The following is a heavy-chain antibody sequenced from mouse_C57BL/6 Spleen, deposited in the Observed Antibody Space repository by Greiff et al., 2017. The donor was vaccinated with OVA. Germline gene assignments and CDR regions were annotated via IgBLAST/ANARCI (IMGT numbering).Heavy chain of an antibody. CDR3: ARAGDYDYAMDY. Sequence: EVNVVESEGGLVQPGSSMKLSCTASGFTFSDYYMAWVRQVPEKGLEWVANINYDGSSTYYLDSLKSRFIISRDNAKNILYLQMSSLKSEDTATYYCARAGDYDYAMDYWGQGTSVTVSS. V-gene: IGHV5-16*01. CDR1: GFTFSDYY. CDR2: INYDGSST. J-gene: IGHJ4*01. D-gene: IGHD2-4*01.